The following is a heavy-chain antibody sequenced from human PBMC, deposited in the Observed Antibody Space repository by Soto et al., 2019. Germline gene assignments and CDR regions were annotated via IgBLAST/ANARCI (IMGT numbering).Heavy chain of an antibody. CDR2: IYYSGST. CDR3: ARRGRYCSGGSCYFLIDY. Sequence: QLQLQVSGPGLVKPSETLSLTCTVSGGSISSSSYYWGWIRQPPGKGLEWIGSIYYSGSTYYNPSLKSRVTISVDTSKNQFSLKLSSVTAADTAVYYCARRGRYCSGGSCYFLIDYWGQGTLVTVSS. D-gene: IGHD2-15*01. V-gene: IGHV4-39*01. J-gene: IGHJ4*02. CDR1: GGSISSSSYY.